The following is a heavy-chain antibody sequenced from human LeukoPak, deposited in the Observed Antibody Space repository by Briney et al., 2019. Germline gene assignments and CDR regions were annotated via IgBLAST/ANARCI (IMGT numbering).Heavy chain of an antibody. V-gene: IGHV1-18*01. CDR3: ARVRSGMLTTVTTESDY. CDR2: ISAYNGNT. J-gene: IGHJ4*02. Sequence: ASVKVSCKASGYTFTSYGISWVRQAPGQGLEWMGWISAYNGNTNYAQKLQGRVTMTTDTSTSTAYMELRSLRSDDTAVYYCARVRSGMLTTVTTESDYWGQGTLVTVSS. D-gene: IGHD4-17*01. CDR1: GYTFTSYG.